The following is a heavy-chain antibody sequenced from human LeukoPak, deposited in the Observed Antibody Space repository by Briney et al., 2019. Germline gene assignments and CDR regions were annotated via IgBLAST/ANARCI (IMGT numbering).Heavy chain of an antibody. J-gene: IGHJ6*03. D-gene: IGHD3-16*01. Sequence: GGPLRLSCAAAGFTFNNYGMSWVRQAPGKGLEWVSGIEWSGGSAGYADALKGRFNISRDNARNSLYLQMNSLRAEDTAFYYCARLGSQMLYYYYYMDVWGKGTTVTVSS. CDR3: ARLGSQMLYYYYYMDV. CDR2: IEWSGGSA. V-gene: IGHV3-20*04. CDR1: GFTFNNYG.